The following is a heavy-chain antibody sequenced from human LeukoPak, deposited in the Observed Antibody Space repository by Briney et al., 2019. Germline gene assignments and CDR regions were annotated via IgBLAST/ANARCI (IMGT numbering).Heavy chain of an antibody. CDR1: GESVSSKNGA. V-gene: IGHV6-1*01. CDR2: TYYRSKWYT. Sequence: SQTLSVTCDISGESVSSKNGAWNWIRQSPSRGLEWLGRTYYRSKWYTDYAVSMNGRITISPDTSKNQFSLQLNSVTPDDTAVYYCARDVGTSGWHTFDYWGQGILVTVSS. J-gene: IGHJ4*02. CDR3: ARDVGTSGWHTFDY. D-gene: IGHD6-19*01.